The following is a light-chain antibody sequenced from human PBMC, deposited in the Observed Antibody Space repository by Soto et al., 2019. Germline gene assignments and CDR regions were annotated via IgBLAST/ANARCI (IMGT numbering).Light chain of an antibody. V-gene: IGKV1-39*01. CDR2: AAS. CDR1: QSISSY. CDR3: QQSYSTPRT. Sequence: DVQKTQSPSSLSASVGDRAPITCRASQSISSYLNWYQQKPGKAPKLLIYAASSLQSGVPSRFSGSGSGTDFTLTISSLQPEDFATYYCQQSYSTPRTFGQGTKVDIK. J-gene: IGKJ1*01.